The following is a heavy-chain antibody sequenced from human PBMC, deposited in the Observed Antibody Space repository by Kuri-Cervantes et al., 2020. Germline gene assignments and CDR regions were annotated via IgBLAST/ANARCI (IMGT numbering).Heavy chain of an antibody. CDR2: INHSGST. Sequence: GSLRLSCAVYGGSFSGYYWSWIRQPPGKGLEWIGEINHSGSTNYNPSLKSRVTISVDTSKNQFSLKLSSVTAADTAVYYCARGRVGATTSYYFDYWGQGTLVTVSS. CDR1: GGSFSGYY. D-gene: IGHD2-15*01. CDR3: ARGRVGATTSYYFDY. J-gene: IGHJ4*02. V-gene: IGHV4-34*01.